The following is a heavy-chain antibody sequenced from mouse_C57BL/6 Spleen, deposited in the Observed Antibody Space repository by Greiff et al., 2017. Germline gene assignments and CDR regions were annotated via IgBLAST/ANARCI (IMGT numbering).Heavy chain of an antibody. Sequence: QVHVKQPGAELVKPGASVKMSCKASGYTFTSYRITWVKQRPGQGLEWIGDIYPGSGSTNSNEKFKGKATLTVDTSSSTASMQLSSLTSEDSAVYYCARSDDGYYRFFAYWGQGTLVTVSA. CDR2: IYPGSGST. D-gene: IGHD2-3*01. CDR3: ARSDDGYYRFFAY. CDR1: GYTFTSYR. V-gene: IGHV1-55*01. J-gene: IGHJ3*01.